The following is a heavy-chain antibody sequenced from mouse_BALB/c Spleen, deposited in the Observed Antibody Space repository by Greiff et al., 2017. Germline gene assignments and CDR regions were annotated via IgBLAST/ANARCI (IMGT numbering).Heavy chain of an antibody. V-gene: IGHV5-12-1*01. Sequence: EVLLVESGGGLVKPGRSLSLSCAASGFAFSSYDVSWVRQTPGKRLEWVAYISSGGGSTYYPDTVTSRFIISRDNAKNTLYLQMSSLKSDDTAMYYCARERHAFFDYWGQGTTLTVSS. CDR1: GFAFSSYD. CDR2: ISSGGGST. D-gene: IGHD2-12*01. CDR3: ARERHAFFDY. J-gene: IGHJ2*01.